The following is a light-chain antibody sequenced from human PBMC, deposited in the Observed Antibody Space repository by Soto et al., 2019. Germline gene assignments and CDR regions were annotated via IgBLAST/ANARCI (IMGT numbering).Light chain of an antibody. J-gene: IGKJ5*01. CDR3: QQYGSSHT. CDR1: QSVSSS. CDR2: GAS. Sequence: EIVLTQSPGTLSLSPGERATLSCRASQSVSSSLAWYQQKPGQAPRLLIYGASSRAIGIPDRFSGSVSGSDFILTINRLEPEDFAVYYCQQYGSSHTFGQGTRLEIK. V-gene: IGKV3-20*01.